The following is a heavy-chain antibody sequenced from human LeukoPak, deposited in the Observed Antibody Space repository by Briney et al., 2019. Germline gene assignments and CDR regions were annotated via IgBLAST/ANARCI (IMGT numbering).Heavy chain of an antibody. V-gene: IGHV3-48*03. CDR3: ARQQQQLWYD. D-gene: IGHD5-18*01. J-gene: IGHJ4*02. CDR1: GFTFSSYE. Sequence: GGSLRLSCAASGFTFSSYEMNWVRQAPGKGLEWVSYISSSAGTTYYADSVKGRFTISRDNAKNTLYLQMNSLRAEDTAVYFCARQQQQLWYDWGQGTLVTVSS. CDR2: ISSSAGTT.